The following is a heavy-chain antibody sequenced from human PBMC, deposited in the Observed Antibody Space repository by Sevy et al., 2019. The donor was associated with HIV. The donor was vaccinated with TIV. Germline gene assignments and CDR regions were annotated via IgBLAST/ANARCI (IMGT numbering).Heavy chain of an antibody. CDR3: ARDCSSTSCLWGMDV. J-gene: IGHJ6*02. Sequence: GGYLRLSCVASGFTFRSYWMSWVRQAPGKGLEWVANIKLDGSEKYYVDSVKGRFTSSRDNAKNSLYLQMNSLRAEDTAVYYCARDCSSTSCLWGMDVWGQGTTVTVSS. CDR1: GFTFRSYW. V-gene: IGHV3-7*03. D-gene: IGHD2-2*01. CDR2: IKLDGSEK.